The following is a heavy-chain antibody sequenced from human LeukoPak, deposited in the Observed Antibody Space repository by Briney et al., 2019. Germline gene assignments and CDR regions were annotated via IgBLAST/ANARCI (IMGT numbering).Heavy chain of an antibody. Sequence: PSETLSLTCTVSGGSISSYYWVWIRQPPGKGLEWLGRIYSRGSTTYNPSLKSRVTMSVDTSKNQFSLKVSSVTAADTAVYYCAGDYEGYYFDYWGQGTLVTVSS. V-gene: IGHV4-4*07. CDR1: GGSISSYY. D-gene: IGHD3-22*01. J-gene: IGHJ4*02. CDR3: AGDYEGYYFDY. CDR2: IYSRGST.